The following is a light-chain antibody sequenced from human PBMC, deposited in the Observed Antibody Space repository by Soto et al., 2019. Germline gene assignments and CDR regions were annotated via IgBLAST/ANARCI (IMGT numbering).Light chain of an antibody. CDR2: QDS. CDR1: KLGHKY. J-gene: IGLJ2*01. Sequence: SYELTQPPSESVSPGQTASMTCSGDKLGHKYVSWYQQKPGQSPILVIYQDSKRPSGIPERVSGSNSGSTATLTISETQAMDEADYYCQTWASSIVVFGGGTKLTVL. CDR3: QTWASSIVV. V-gene: IGLV3-1*01.